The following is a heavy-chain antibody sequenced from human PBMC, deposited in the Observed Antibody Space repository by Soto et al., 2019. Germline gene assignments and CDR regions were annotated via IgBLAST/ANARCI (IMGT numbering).Heavy chain of an antibody. CDR3: ARLWRGGYNWVIDY. CDR1: GGTFSSYA. V-gene: IGHV1-69*13. J-gene: IGHJ4*02. D-gene: IGHD5-12*01. Sequence: SVKVSCKASGGTFSSYAISWVRQAPGQGLEWMGGIIPIFGTANYAQKFQGRVTITADESTSTAYMELTSVTAADTAFYYCARLWRGGYNWVIDYWGQGTLVTVSS. CDR2: IIPIFGTA.